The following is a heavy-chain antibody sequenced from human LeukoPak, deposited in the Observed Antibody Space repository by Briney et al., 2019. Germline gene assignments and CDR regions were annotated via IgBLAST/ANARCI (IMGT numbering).Heavy chain of an antibody. V-gene: IGHV3-43*01. J-gene: IGHJ4*02. CDR1: GFTFDDYT. CDR2: ISWDGGST. Sequence: GGSLRLSCAASGFTFDDYTMHWVRQAPGKGLEWVSLISWDGGSTYYADSVKGRFTLSRDNSKNSLYLQMNSLRTEDTALYYCAKDRVLLWFGELSSGLGAWGQGTLVTVSS. CDR3: AKDRVLLWFGELSSGLGA. D-gene: IGHD3-10*01.